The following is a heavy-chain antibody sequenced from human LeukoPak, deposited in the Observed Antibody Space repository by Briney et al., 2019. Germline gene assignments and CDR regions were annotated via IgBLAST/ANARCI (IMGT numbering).Heavy chain of an antibody. D-gene: IGHD2-15*01. J-gene: IGHJ4*02. CDR1: GGSINSYY. CDR3: ARLKIGGVAATYYFDY. V-gene: IGHV4-59*08. Sequence: PSETLSLTCTVSGGSINSYYWSWSRQPPGKGLEWIGYISYSGSTNYNPSLKSRVTISVDTSKNQFSLKLSSVTAADTAVYYCARLKIGGVAATYYFDYWGQGTLVTVSS. CDR2: ISYSGST.